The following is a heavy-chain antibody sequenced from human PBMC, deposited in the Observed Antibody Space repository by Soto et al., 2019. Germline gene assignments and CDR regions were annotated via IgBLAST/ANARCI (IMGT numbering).Heavy chain of an antibody. CDR3: ARDFKRYSSPPGPLEY. D-gene: IGHD6-13*01. J-gene: IGHJ4*02. V-gene: IGHV4-61*01. Sequence: SETLSLTCTFSGGSFSSISNHYCSWIRQPPGKGLEWIGYISYSGSTSYNPSLKSRLIISVDTSQNQVSLKLASVTAADTAVYYCARDFKRYSSPPGPLEYWGLGTLVTVSS. CDR2: ISYSGST. CDR1: GGSFSSISNHY.